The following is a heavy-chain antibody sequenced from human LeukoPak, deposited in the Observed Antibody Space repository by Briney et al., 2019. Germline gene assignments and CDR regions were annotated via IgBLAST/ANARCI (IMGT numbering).Heavy chain of an antibody. CDR2: ISGSGGST. J-gene: IGHJ3*02. CDR1: GFTFSSYA. V-gene: IGHV3-23*01. Sequence: GGSLRLSCAASGFTFSSYAMSWVRQAPGKGLEWVSAISGSGGSTYHADSVKGRFTISRDNSKNTLYLQMNSLRAEDTAVYYCAKVIVHDSGSRARSHDAFDIWGQGTMVTVSS. CDR3: AKVIVHDSGSRARSHDAFDI. D-gene: IGHD3-10*01.